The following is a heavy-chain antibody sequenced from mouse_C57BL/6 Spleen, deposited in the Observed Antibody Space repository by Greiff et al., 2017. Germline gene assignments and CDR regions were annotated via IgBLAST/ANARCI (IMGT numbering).Heavy chain of an antibody. CDR2: IHPNSGST. CDR3: ARSGGSSYYAMDY. Sequence: VQLQQSGAELVKPGASVKLSCKASGYTFTSYWMHWVKQRPGQGLEWIGMIHPNSGSTNYNEKFKSKATLTVDKSSSTAYMQLSSLTSEESAVYYCARSGGSSYYAMDYWGQGTSVTVSS. J-gene: IGHJ4*01. D-gene: IGHD1-1*01. V-gene: IGHV1-64*01. CDR1: GYTFTSYW.